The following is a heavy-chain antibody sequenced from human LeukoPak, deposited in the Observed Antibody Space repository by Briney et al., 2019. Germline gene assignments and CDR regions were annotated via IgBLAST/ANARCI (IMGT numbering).Heavy chain of an antibody. J-gene: IGHJ4*02. CDR1: GFTLSSYA. V-gene: IGHV3-23*01. D-gene: IGHD6-19*01. CDR2: ISDNGGRT. Sequence: GGSLRLSCAAFGFTLSSYAMSWVRQAPGKGLEWVSVISDNGGRTYYADSVKGRFTISRDNSKNTLYLQMNSLRVEDTAVYYCAGGSGWLIDYWGQGTLVTVSS. CDR3: AGGSGWLIDY.